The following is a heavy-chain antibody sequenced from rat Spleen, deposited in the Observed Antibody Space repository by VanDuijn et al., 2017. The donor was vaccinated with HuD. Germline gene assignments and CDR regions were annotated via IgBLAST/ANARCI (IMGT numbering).Heavy chain of an antibody. V-gene: IGHV5-29*01. CDR2: ISYDGSST. J-gene: IGHJ4*01. CDR3: ARLDWGVMDA. CDR1: GFTFSDYY. D-gene: IGHD5-1*01. Sequence: EVQLVESDGGLVQPGRSLKLSCAASGFTFSDYYMAWVRQAPTKGLEWVATISYDGSSTYYRDSVKGRFTISRDNAKSTLYLQMDSLRSEDTATYYCARLDWGVMDAWGQGASVTVSS.